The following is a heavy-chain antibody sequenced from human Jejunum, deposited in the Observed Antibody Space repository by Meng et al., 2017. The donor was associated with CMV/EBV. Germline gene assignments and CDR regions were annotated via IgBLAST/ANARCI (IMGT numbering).Heavy chain of an antibody. J-gene: IGHJ4*02. CDR1: GFTFSTYA. Sequence: GFTFSTYAMTWVRQAPGKGLEWVSLIYSGGSTTYYAYSVKGRFTISRDDSKNTLYLQMNSLRAEDTAIYYCAKDLFYDGSGYYLGNWGQGALVTVSS. CDR2: IYSGGSTT. D-gene: IGHD3-22*01. V-gene: IGHV3-23*03. CDR3: AKDLFYDGSGYYLGN.